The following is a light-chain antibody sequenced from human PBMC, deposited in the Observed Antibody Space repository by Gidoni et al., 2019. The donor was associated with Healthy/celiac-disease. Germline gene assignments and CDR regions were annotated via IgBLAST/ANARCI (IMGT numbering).Light chain of an antibody. J-gene: IGKJ1*01. Sequence: DIQMTQSPSTLSASVGDRVTITCRASQSISSWLAWYQQKPGKAPKLLIYDASSLESGGPSRFSGSGSGTEFTLTISSLQPDDFATYYCQQYQWTFGQGTKVEIK. CDR3: QQYQWT. CDR2: DAS. V-gene: IGKV1-5*01. CDR1: QSISSW.